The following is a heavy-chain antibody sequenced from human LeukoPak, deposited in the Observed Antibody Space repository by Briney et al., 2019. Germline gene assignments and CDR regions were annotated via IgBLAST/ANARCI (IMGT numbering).Heavy chain of an antibody. CDR2: ISWNSGSI. D-gene: IGHD3-3*01. Sequence: GGSLRLSCAASGFTFDDYAMHWVRQAPGKGLEWVSGISWNSGSIGYADSVKGRFTISRDNAKNSLYLQMNSLRAEDTALYYCAKGIAPKSRDFFDYWGQGTLVTVSS. CDR1: GFTFDDYA. CDR3: AKGIAPKSRDFFDY. J-gene: IGHJ4*02. V-gene: IGHV3-9*01.